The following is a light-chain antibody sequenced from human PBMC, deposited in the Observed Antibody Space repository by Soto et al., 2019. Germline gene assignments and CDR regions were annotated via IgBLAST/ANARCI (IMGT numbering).Light chain of an antibody. CDR1: SSDVGGYNY. Sequence: QSALTQPRSVSGSPGQSVTISCTGTSSDVGGYNYVSWYQQHPGKAPKLMIYDVSKRPSGVPDRFSGSKSGNTASLTISGLQAEDEADYYCCSYAGSYTFGVFGTGPKVTVL. CDR3: CSYAGSYTFGV. V-gene: IGLV2-11*01. J-gene: IGLJ1*01. CDR2: DVS.